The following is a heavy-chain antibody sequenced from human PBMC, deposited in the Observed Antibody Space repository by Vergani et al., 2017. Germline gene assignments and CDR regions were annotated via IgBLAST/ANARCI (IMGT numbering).Heavy chain of an antibody. J-gene: IGHJ4*02. D-gene: IGHD3-22*01. CDR3: TRGWYYDSIAYWAY. V-gene: IGHV1-46*03. CDR1: GYTFTRDY. CDR2: IDSSGGSA. Sequence: QLQLVQSGAEVKKPGASVKVSCRASGYTFTRDYLYWVRQAPGQGLEWMGIIDSSGGSATYAQKFQGRVTMTRDTSTTTVYMELSSLRSEDTAVYYCTRGWYYDSIAYWAYWGQGTLVTVSS.